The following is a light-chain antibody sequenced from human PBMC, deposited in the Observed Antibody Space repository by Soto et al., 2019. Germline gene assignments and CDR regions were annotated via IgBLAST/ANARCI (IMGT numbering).Light chain of an antibody. CDR2: GSS. Sequence: EVVLTQSPGTLSLSPGERATLSCRASQSVSNNYLAWYQQKPGQSPKLLIFGSSDRATGIPDRFSGSGSGTDFTLTISSLEPEDFAVYYCKQYGSSPPYTFGQGTKLAIK. J-gene: IGKJ2*01. CDR1: QSVSNNY. V-gene: IGKV3-20*01. CDR3: KQYGSSPPYT.